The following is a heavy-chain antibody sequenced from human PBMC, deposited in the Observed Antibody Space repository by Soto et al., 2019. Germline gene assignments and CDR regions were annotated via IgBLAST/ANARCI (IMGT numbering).Heavy chain of an antibody. CDR3: AKETLQLVTPGSYYFYFMDV. Sequence: EVQVVESGGGLVQPGRSLRLSCAASGLSFDDYAMHWVRQAPGKGLEWISGITWNSGSIEYADSVKGRFTISRDNAKNSLYLQMNSLRVEDTALYYCAKETLQLVTPGSYYFYFMDVWGKGTTVTVSS. CDR1: GLSFDDYA. D-gene: IGHD2-21*02. V-gene: IGHV3-9*01. J-gene: IGHJ6*03. CDR2: ITWNSGSI.